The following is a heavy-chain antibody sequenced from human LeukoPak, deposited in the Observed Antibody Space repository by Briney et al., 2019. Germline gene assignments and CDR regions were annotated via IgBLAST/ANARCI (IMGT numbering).Heavy chain of an antibody. Sequence: EASVKVSCKASGYTFADYYMQWVRQAPGQGLEWVGIINPSGGSTSYAQKFQGRVTMTRDMSTSTVYMELSSLRSEDTAVYYCARSSGDPTPLLYWGQGTLVTVSS. CDR2: INPSGGST. CDR3: ARSSGDPTPLLY. D-gene: IGHD2-21*01. V-gene: IGHV1-46*01. CDR1: GYTFADYY. J-gene: IGHJ4*02.